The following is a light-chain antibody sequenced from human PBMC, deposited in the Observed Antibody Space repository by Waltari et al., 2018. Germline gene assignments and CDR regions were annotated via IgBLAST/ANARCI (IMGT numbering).Light chain of an antibody. CDR1: DLRAKT. Sequence: YELTQPPSVSVAPGKTAKITCSGRDLRAKTVHWYQQKSGQAPVLVIYDDTVRPSGIPERISGSDTATLTIAGVEAGDEAVYCCQVWDASGDHPVFGGGTRLTVL. CDR3: QVWDASGDHPV. V-gene: IGLV3-21*03. CDR2: DDT. J-gene: IGLJ2*01.